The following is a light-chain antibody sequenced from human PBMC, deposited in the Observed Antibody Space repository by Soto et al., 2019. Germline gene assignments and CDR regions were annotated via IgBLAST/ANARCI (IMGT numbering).Light chain of an antibody. CDR2: GAS. J-gene: IGKJ1*01. CDR3: QQYGSSGT. CDR1: QSVSSY. Sequence: ELVMTQSPATLSVSPGERATLSCRASQSVSSYLAWYQQKPGQAPRLLIYGASSRATGIPDRFSGSGSGTDFTLTISRLEPEDFAVYYCQQYGSSGTFGQGTKVDIK. V-gene: IGKV3-20*01.